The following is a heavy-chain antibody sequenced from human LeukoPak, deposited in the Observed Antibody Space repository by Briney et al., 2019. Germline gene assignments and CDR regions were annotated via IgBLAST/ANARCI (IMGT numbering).Heavy chain of an antibody. V-gene: IGHV1-2*02. CDR1: GYTFTGYY. Sequence: GASVKVSCKASGYTFTGYYMHWVRQAPGQGLESVGWIDLNSGGTNSAQKFQGRVTMTRDTSISTAYMVLSRLRSDDTAIYYCARAEATIVDAVDWGQGTLVTVSS. CDR2: IDLNSGGT. CDR3: ARAEATIVDAVD. D-gene: IGHD5-12*01. J-gene: IGHJ4*02.